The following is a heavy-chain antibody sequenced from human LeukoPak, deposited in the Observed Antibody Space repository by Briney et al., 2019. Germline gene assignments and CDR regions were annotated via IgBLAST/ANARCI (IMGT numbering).Heavy chain of an antibody. CDR3: VRLILGSSTSFNWFGP. V-gene: IGHV4-31*03. CDR1: GGSISSGGYY. J-gene: IGHJ5*02. D-gene: IGHD2-2*01. Sequence: SETLSLTCTVSGGSISSGGYYWSWIRQHPGKGLEWIGYIYYSGSTYYNPSLKSRVTISVDTSKNQFSLKLSSVTAADTAVYYCVRLILGSSTSFNWFGPWGQGTLVTVSS. CDR2: IYYSGST.